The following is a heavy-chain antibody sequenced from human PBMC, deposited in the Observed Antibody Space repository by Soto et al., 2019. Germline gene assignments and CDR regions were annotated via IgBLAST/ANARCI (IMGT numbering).Heavy chain of an antibody. CDR2: IYHSGST. CDR1: GGSISSGGYS. Sequence: QLQLQVSGSGLVKPSQTLSLTCAVSGGSISSGGYSWSWIRQPPGKGLEWIGYIYHSGSTYYNPSLXSXXTISVDRSKNQFSLKLSSVTAADTAVYYCARTPDIWGQGTMVTVSS. CDR3: ARTPDI. J-gene: IGHJ3*02. V-gene: IGHV4-30-2*01.